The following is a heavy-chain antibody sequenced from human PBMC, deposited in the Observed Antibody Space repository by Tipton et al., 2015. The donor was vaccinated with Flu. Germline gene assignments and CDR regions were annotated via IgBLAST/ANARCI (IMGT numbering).Heavy chain of an antibody. Sequence: TLSLTCTVSGGSISSGGYYWSWIRQHPGKGLEWIGYIYYSGSTYYNPSLKSRVTISVDTSKNQFSLKLSSVSAADTAVYYCAGDTTPNDYGDTGFDYWGQGTLVTVSS. CDR2: IYYSGST. CDR3: AGDTTPNDYGDTGFDY. D-gene: IGHD4-17*01. J-gene: IGHJ4*02. CDR1: GGSISSGGYY. V-gene: IGHV4-31*03.